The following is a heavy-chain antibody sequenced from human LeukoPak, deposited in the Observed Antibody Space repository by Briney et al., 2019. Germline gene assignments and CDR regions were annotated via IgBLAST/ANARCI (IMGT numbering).Heavy chain of an antibody. CDR3: ATTMAAVAYYFDY. CDR2: ISSNGGIT. Sequence: GGSLRLSCSASGFTFSNYAMHWVRQAPGKGLEYVSDISSNGGITYYADSVRGRFTITRDNSKNTVYLQMNSLRAIDTAVYYCATTMAAVAYYFDYWGQGALVTVSS. V-gene: IGHV3-64*04. D-gene: IGHD6-13*01. CDR1: GFTFSNYA. J-gene: IGHJ4*02.